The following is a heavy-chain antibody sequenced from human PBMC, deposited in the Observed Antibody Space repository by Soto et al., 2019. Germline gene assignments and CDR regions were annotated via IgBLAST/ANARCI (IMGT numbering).Heavy chain of an antibody. D-gene: IGHD3-10*01. J-gene: IGHJ4*02. CDR3: ARMGLWFGDY. V-gene: IGHV4-39*01. CDR1: GGSISSSSYY. CDR2: IYYSGST. Sequence: SETLSLTCTVSGGSISSSSYYWGWIRQPPGKGLEWIGSIYYSGSTYYNPSLKSRVTISVDTSKNQFSLKLSSVTAADTAVYYCARMGLWFGDYWGQGTLVTVSS.